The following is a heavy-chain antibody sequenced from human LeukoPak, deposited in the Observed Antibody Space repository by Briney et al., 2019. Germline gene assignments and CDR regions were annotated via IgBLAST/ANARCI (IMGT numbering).Heavy chain of an antibody. J-gene: IGHJ4*02. V-gene: IGHV3-15*01. CDR3: ATVRGVFDY. D-gene: IGHD3-10*01. Sequence: GGSLRLSCAVPGFTFSNAWMNWVRQAPGNGLEWVGRIKSKAEGETTDYAAPVKGRFTISRDDSKNTLYLQMNSLKTEDTAVYYCATVRGVFDYWGQGTLVTVSS. CDR1: GFTFSNAW. CDR2: IKSKAEGETT.